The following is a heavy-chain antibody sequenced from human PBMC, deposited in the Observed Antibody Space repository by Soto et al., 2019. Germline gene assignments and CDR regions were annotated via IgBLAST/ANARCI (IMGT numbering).Heavy chain of an antibody. CDR3: AAGVTIFAPHFDY. Sequence: QVQLVESGGGVVQPGRSLRLSCAASGFTFSSYGMHWVRQAPGKGLEWVAVIWYDGSNKYYADSVKGRFTISRDNSKNALYLQMNSLRAEDTAVYYCAAGVTIFAPHFDYWGQGTLVTVSS. D-gene: IGHD3-9*01. V-gene: IGHV3-33*01. J-gene: IGHJ4*02. CDR1: GFTFSSYG. CDR2: IWYDGSNK.